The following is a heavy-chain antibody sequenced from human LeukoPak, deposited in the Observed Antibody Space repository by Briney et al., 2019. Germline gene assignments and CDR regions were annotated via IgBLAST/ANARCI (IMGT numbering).Heavy chain of an antibody. CDR2: ISYDGSNK. CDR1: GFTFSSYA. CDR3: ARDRPLDY. Sequence: GGSLRLSCAASGFTFSSYAMHWVRQAPGKGLEWVAVISYDGSNKYYADSVKGRFTISRDNSKNTLYLQMNSLRAEDTAVYYCARDRPLDYWGQGTLVTVSS. V-gene: IGHV3-30-3*01. J-gene: IGHJ4*02.